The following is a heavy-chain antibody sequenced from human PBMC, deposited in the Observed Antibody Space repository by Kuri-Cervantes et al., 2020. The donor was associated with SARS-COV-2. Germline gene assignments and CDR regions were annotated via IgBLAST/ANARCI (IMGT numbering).Heavy chain of an antibody. CDR3: ASDLNQDAFDI. J-gene: IGHJ3*02. Sequence: GESLKISCAASGFTFSDYYMSWIRQAPGKGLEWVSYISSSGSTIYYADSVKGRFTISRDNAKNSLYLQMNSLRAEDTAVYYCASDLNQDAFDIWGQGTMVTVSS. CDR1: GFTFSDYY. D-gene: IGHD1-14*01. V-gene: IGHV3-11*04. CDR2: ISSSGSTI.